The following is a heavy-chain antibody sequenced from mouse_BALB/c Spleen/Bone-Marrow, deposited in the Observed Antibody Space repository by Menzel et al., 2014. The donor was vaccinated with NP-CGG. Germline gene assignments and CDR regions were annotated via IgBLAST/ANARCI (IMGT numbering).Heavy chain of an antibody. J-gene: IGHJ4*01. D-gene: IGHD1-1*01. CDR2: ISSGGGNT. Sequence: EVQLVESGGGLVKPGGSLKLSCAASGFTFSSYTMSWVRQTPEKRLEWVATISSGGGNTYYPDSVKGRFTISRDNAKNNLYLQMSSLRSEDTALYYCARYPSYYYGYAMDYWGQGTSVTVSS. CDR1: GFTFSSYT. V-gene: IGHV5-9*03. CDR3: ARYPSYYYGYAMDY.